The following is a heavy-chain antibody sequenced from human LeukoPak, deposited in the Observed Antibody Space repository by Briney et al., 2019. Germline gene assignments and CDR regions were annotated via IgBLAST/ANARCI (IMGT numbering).Heavy chain of an antibody. CDR2: INPSGGST. CDR3: ARDPTGSIPLDY. CDR1: GYTFTSYY. J-gene: IGHJ4*02. D-gene: IGHD6-6*01. V-gene: IGHV1-46*01. Sequence: ASVKVSCKASGYTFTSYYMHWVRRAPGQGLEWMGIINPSGGSTSYAQKFQGRVTMTRDMSTSTVYMELSSLRSEDTAVYYCARDPTGSIPLDYWGQGTLVTVSS.